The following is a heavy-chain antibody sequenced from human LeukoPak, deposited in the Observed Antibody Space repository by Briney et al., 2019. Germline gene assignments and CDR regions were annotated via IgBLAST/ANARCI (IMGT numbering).Heavy chain of an antibody. J-gene: IGHJ5*02. CDR3: ARGPRKEINSTSWHRISWFYP. CDR2: INHSGST. D-gene: IGHD6-13*01. CDR1: GGSFSGYY. Sequence: NPSETLSLTCAVYGGSFSGYYWSWIRQPPGKGLEWIGEINHSGSTNYNPSLKSRVTISVDTSKNQFPLKLSSVTAADTAVYYWARGPRKEINSTSWHRISWFYPWGQGTLNPVST. V-gene: IGHV4-34*01.